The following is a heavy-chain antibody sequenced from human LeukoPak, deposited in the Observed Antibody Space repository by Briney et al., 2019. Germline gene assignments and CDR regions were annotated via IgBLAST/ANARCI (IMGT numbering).Heavy chain of an antibody. CDR3: ARDRMDLYYYYMDV. CDR1: GGSISSSHYY. D-gene: IGHD2-15*01. V-gene: IGHV4-39*07. Sequence: SVTLSLTCTVSGGSISSSHYYWGWIRQPPGKGLEWIGTIYYSGTTYYNPSLKSRVTISVDTSKNQFSLKLSSVTAADTAVYYCARDRMDLYYYYMDVWGKGTTVTVSS. CDR2: IYYSGTT. J-gene: IGHJ6*03.